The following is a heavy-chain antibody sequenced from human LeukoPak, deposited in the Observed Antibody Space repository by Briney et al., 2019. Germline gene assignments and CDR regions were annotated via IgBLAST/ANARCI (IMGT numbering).Heavy chain of an antibody. CDR1: GFTFSNYS. CDR3: ARAGDDSSGWYVLDQHDY. Sequence: GGSLRLSCEASGFTFSNYSMNWVRQAPGKGLEWVSYIRSSSSTIYYADSVKGRFTISRDNAKNSLYLQMNSLRAEDTAVYYCARAGDDSSGWYVLDQHDYWGQGTLVTVSS. CDR2: IRSSSSTI. J-gene: IGHJ4*02. V-gene: IGHV3-48*01. D-gene: IGHD6-19*01.